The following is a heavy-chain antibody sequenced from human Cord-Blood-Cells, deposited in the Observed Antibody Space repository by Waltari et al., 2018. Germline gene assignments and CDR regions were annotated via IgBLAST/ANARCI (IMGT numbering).Heavy chain of an antibody. CDR2: IYYSGST. D-gene: IGHD6-13*01. CDR3: ARAIAAAGAFDI. J-gene: IGHJ3*02. Sequence: KTLSLTCTVSGGSISSYYWSWIRQPPGKGLEWIGYIYYSGSTNYNPSLKSRVTISVDTSKNQFSLKLSSVTAADTAVYYCARAIAAAGAFDIWGQGTMVTVSS. CDR1: GGSISSYY. V-gene: IGHV4-59*01.